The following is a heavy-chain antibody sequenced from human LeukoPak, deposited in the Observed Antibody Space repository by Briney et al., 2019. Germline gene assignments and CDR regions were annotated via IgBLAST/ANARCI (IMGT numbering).Heavy chain of an antibody. J-gene: IGHJ4*02. CDR2: IIPILGIA. D-gene: IGHD3-10*01. CDR3: ARGPGLLWFGELDD. V-gene: IGHV1-69*04. CDR1: VGSGRRNA. Sequence: SAKDSCMEPVGSGRRNAISWGPGTPEQRAWWRCRIIPILGIANYAQKFQGRVTITADKSTSTAYMELSRLRSEATAVYYCARGPGLLWFGELDDWGQGTLVTVSS.